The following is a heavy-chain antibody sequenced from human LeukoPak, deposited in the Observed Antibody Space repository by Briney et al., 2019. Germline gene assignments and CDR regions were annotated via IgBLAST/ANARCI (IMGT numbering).Heavy chain of an antibody. D-gene: IGHD5-18*01. CDR3: AKDVGGEDTAMVAYYYYGMDV. CDR1: GFTVSSNY. Sequence: GGSLRLSCAASGFTVSSNYMSWVRQAPGKGLEWVSVIYSGGSTYYADSVKGRFTISRHNSKNTLYLQMNSLRAEDTAVYYCAKDVGGEDTAMVAYYYYGMDVWGQGTTVTVSS. J-gene: IGHJ6*02. V-gene: IGHV3-53*01. CDR2: IYSGGST.